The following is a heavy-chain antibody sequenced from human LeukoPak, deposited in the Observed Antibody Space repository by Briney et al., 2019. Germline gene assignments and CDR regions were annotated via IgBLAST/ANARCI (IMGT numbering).Heavy chain of an antibody. CDR1: GFTVITND. J-gene: IGHJ4*02. D-gene: IGHD1-14*01. CDR2: LYSDGNT. CDR3: ARGVEPLAANTLAY. Sequence: QPGGSLRLSCAASGFTVITNDMTWLRQAPGKGFEWVSVLYSDGNTKDADSVQGRFTISRNNSKKTLYLEMNSLSPDVTAVYYCARGVEPLAANTLAYWGQGTLVTVSS. V-gene: IGHV3-53*01.